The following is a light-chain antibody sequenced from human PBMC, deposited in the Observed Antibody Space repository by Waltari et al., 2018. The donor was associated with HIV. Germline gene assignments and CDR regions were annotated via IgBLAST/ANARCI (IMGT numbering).Light chain of an antibody. Sequence: QSALTRPRSVAGSPGQSVTIPCTGTRTDVAAYNDVSWSQQHPGNAPKRMIYDVNKRPSGVPDRFSGSKSGNTAPLTISGLQAEDEADYYCCSYAGSYTYVFGTGTKVTVL. CDR2: DVN. CDR1: RTDVAAYND. CDR3: CSYAGSYTYV. V-gene: IGLV2-11*01. J-gene: IGLJ1*01.